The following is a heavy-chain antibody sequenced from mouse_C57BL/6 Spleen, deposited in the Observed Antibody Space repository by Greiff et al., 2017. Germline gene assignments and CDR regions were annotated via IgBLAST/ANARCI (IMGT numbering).Heavy chain of an antibody. D-gene: IGHD4-1*01. CDR2: ISPGSGST. CDR1: GYTFTSYW. V-gene: IGHV1-55*01. J-gene: IGHJ2*01. Sequence: QVQLQQPGAELVKPGASVTMSCQASGYTFTSYWITWVKQRPGQGLEWIGDISPGSGSTNYNEKFKSKATLTVDTSSSTAYMQLSSLTSEDSAVYYCARRGLGFDYWGQGTTLTVSS. CDR3: ARRGLGFDY.